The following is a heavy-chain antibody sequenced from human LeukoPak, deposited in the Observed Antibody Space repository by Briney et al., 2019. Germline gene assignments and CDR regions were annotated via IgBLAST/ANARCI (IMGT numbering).Heavy chain of an antibody. Sequence: SETLSLTCAVYGGSFSGYYWSWIRQPPGEGLEWIGEINHSGSTNYNPSLKSRVTISVDTSKNQFSLKLSSVTAADTAVYYCGRLRLGELCDYWGQGTLVTVSS. CDR2: INHSGST. J-gene: IGHJ4*02. CDR1: GGSFSGYY. CDR3: GRLRLGELCDY. V-gene: IGHV4-34*01. D-gene: IGHD3-16*01.